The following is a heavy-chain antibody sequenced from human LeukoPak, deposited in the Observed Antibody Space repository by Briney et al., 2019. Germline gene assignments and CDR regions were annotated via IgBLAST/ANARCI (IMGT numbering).Heavy chain of an antibody. D-gene: IGHD2-15*01. V-gene: IGHV1-2*02. CDR2: ITLHSGDT. CDR1: GHTLTVHY. Sequence: VASVKVSCKASGHTLTVHYIHWVRQGPGQGLEWLGWITLHSGDTHYAQKYQGRLTMTSDTSISTGYMELSRLQFDDTAVYYCARESRLLGGGSCYYDYWGQGTLVTVSS. J-gene: IGHJ4*02. CDR3: ARESRLLGGGSCYYDY.